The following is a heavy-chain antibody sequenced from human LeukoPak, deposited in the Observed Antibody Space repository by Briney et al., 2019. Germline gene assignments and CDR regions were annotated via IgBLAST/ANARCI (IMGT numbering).Heavy chain of an antibody. CDR1: RFTFSRAW. D-gene: IGHD1-20*01. CDR2: IKSKTVGGKT. CDR3: NTAVRRKIVITGKTYLSYH. Sequence: GGSLRLSRAPSRFTFSRAWINWVRQAPGKGREWVGRIKSKTVGGKTDYAPPVKGRFTIPRDDSENTLFLQMNSLKTEDSAVYYCNTAVRRKIVITGKTYLSYHWGEGTLVTDSS. J-gene: IGHJ5*02. V-gene: IGHV3-15*01.